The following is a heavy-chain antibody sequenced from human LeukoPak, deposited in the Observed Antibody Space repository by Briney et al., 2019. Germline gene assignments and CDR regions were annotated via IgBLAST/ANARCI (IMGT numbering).Heavy chain of an antibody. CDR3: ARLPTDLLAFDY. D-gene: IGHD2-8*02. CDR1: GGSISTSY. V-gene: IGHV4-59*08. CDR2: IFDSATT. Sequence: TSETLSLTCTVSGGSISTSYWSWIRQPPGKGLEWIGYIFDSATTSYNPSLRGRPTITIDTSKNQFSLKLSSVTAADTAVYYCARLPTDLLAFDYWGQEPWSPSPQ. J-gene: IGHJ4*01.